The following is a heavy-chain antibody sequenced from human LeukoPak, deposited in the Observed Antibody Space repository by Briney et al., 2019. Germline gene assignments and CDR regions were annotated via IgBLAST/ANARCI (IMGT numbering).Heavy chain of an antibody. D-gene: IGHD4-23*01. CDR1: GYSFTSYW. CDR3: GRHLYGGNSAIDY. CDR2: MYPGDSDT. Sequence: GESLKISCKGSGYSFTSYWIGWVRQMPEKGLEWMGIMYPGDSDTRYSPSFQAQVTISADKSISTAYLQWSSLKASDTAMYYCGRHLYGGNSAIDYWGQGTLVTVSS. J-gene: IGHJ4*02. V-gene: IGHV5-51*01.